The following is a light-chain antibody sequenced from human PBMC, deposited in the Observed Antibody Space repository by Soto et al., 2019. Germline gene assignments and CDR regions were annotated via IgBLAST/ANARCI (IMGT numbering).Light chain of an antibody. V-gene: IGLV2-14*03. Sequence: QSVLTQPASVSGSPGQSITISCTGTSSDVGGYNYVSWYQHHPGKAPKLMIFDVSNRPSGVSNRFSGSKSGNTASLTISGLQPEDEADYYCSSYTTSNTRQIVIGTGTKLTVL. CDR2: DVS. J-gene: IGLJ1*01. CDR3: SSYTTSNTRQIV. CDR1: SSDVGGYNY.